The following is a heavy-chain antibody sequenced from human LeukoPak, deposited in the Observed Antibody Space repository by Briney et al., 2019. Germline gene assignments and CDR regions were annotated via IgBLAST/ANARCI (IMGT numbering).Heavy chain of an antibody. Sequence: PGGSLRLSCAASGFTFSSYEMNWVRQAPGKGLEWVSYISSSGSTIYYADSVKGRFTISRDNAKNSLYLQMNSLRAEDTAVYYCPRTQYYYGSGSRDYWGQGTLVTVSP. D-gene: IGHD3-10*01. CDR1: GFTFSSYE. J-gene: IGHJ4*02. V-gene: IGHV3-48*03. CDR3: PRTQYYYGSGSRDY. CDR2: ISSSGSTI.